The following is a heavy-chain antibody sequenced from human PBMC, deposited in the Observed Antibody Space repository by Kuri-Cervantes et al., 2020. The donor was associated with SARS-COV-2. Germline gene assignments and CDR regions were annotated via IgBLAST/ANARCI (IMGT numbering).Heavy chain of an antibody. CDR3: ARAFLRGGSDY. V-gene: IGHV3-74*01. D-gene: IGHD1-26*01. CDR1: GGSFSGYY. J-gene: IGHJ4*02. Sequence: GGSLRLSCAVYGGSFSGYYWSWIRQPPGKGLVWVSRTNTDGSSTSYADSVKGRFTISKDNAKNTLYLQMNSLRAEDTAVYYCARAFLRGGSDYWGQGTLVTVSS. CDR2: TNTDGSST.